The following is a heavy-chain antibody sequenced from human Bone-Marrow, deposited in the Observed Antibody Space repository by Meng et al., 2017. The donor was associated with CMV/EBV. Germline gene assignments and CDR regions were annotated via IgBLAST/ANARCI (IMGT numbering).Heavy chain of an antibody. J-gene: IGHJ6*02. CDR3: ARGPKQLTYYYYYGMDV. Sequence: SQTLSLTCAVYGGSFSGYYWSWIRQPPGKGLEWIGEINHSGSTNYNPSLKSRVTISVDTSKNQFSLKPSAVTAADTAVYYCARGPKQLTYYYYYGMDVWGQGTTVTVSS. CDR2: INHSGST. D-gene: IGHD2-2*01. CDR1: GGSFSGYY. V-gene: IGHV4-34*01.